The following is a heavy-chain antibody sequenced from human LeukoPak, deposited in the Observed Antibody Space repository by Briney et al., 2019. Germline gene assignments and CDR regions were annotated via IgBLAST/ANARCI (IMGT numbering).Heavy chain of an antibody. V-gene: IGHV4-39*07. J-gene: IGHJ4*02. CDR3: ARSYSSGWCYY. D-gene: IGHD6-19*01. CDR2: IYYSGST. Sequence: SETLSLTCTVSRGSISSSRYYWSWIRQPPGKGQEWIVSIYYSGSTYYNPSLKSRVTISVDTSKNQFSLKLSSVTAADTAVYYCARSYSSGWCYYWGQGTLVTVSS. CDR1: RGSISSSRYY.